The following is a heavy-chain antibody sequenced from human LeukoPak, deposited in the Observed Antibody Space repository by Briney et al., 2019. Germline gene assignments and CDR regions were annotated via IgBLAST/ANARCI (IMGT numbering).Heavy chain of an antibody. CDR2: INSDGSST. CDR3: ARAIHSLGGAEAGTSKLNWFDP. J-gene: IGHJ5*02. V-gene: IGHV3-74*01. CDR1: GFTFSSYW. D-gene: IGHD6-19*01. Sequence: GGSLRLSCAASGFTFSSYWMHWVRQAPGKGLVWVSRINSDGSSTSYADSVKGRFTISRDNAKNTLYLQMNSLRAEDTAVYYCARAIHSLGGAEAGTSKLNWFDPWGQGTLVTVSS.